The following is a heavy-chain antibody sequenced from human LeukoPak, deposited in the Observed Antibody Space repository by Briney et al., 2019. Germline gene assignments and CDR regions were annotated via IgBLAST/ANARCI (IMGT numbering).Heavy chain of an antibody. J-gene: IGHJ4*02. CDR2: ISATGAKT. Sequence: PGGSLRLSCEASGFTFSVYAMSWIRQAPGKGLEWVSLISATGAKTSYADSVKGRFTISRDSSKNTLYLQMNSLRAEDTAVYYCAKGGAYGSGSYCDYWGQGTLVTVSS. D-gene: IGHD3-10*01. V-gene: IGHV3-23*01. CDR3: AKGGAYGSGSYCDY. CDR1: GFTFSVYA.